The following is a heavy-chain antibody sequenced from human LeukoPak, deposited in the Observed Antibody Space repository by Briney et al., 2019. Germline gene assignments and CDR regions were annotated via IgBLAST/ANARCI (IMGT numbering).Heavy chain of an antibody. D-gene: IGHD1-26*01. V-gene: IGHV3-64*01. CDR2: ISSNGGST. CDR3: ARGLGIQWAYFDY. Sequence: GGSLRLSCAASGFTFSSYAMHWVRQAPGKGLEYVSAISSNGGSTYYANSVKGRFTISRDNSKNTLYLQIGSLRAEDMAVYYCARGLGIQWAYFDYWGQGTLVTVSS. CDR1: GFTFSSYA. J-gene: IGHJ4*02.